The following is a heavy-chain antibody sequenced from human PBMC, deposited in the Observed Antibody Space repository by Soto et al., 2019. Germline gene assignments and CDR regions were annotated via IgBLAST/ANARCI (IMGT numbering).Heavy chain of an antibody. Sequence: LSCAVSGVPFSEYAMTWIRQAPGKGLEWVSGISRSGGRTFFADSVKGRFTISRDNSKNTLFLEMSSLRVDDTAVYFCAKDSYYGFWSGEYHAYDHAVDVWGQGTRVTVSS. V-gene: IGHV3-23*01. CDR3: AKDSYYGFWSGEYHAYDHAVDV. CDR2: ISRSGGRT. D-gene: IGHD3-3*01. J-gene: IGHJ6*02. CDR1: GVPFSEYA.